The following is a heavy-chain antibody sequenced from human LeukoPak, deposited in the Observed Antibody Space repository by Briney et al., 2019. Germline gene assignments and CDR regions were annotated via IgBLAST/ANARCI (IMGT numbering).Heavy chain of an antibody. V-gene: IGHV7-4-1*02. D-gene: IGHD6-13*01. CDR1: GYTFTSYA. Sequence: ASVKVSCKASGYTFTSYALNWVRQAPGQGLEWMGWINTNTENPTYAQGFTGRFVFSLDTSVSTAYLQISSLKTEDTAVYYCARVYSGSWYDPHFSDYWGQGTLVTVSS. CDR2: INTNTENP. CDR3: ARVYSGSWYDPHFSDY. J-gene: IGHJ4*02.